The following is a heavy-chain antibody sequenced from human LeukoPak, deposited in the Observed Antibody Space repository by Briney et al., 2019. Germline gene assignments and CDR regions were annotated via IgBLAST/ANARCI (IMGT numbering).Heavy chain of an antibody. CDR3: ARDSYGGNSGDFDY. CDR2: IYYSGST. V-gene: IGHV4-59*01. Sequence: PSETLSLTCTVSGASISSYYWSWIRQPPGKGLEWIGYIYYSGSTNYNPYLKSRVTISVDTSKNQFSLKLNSVTAADTAVYYCARDSYGGNSGDFDYWGQGTLVTVSS. D-gene: IGHD4-23*01. J-gene: IGHJ4*02. CDR1: GASISSYY.